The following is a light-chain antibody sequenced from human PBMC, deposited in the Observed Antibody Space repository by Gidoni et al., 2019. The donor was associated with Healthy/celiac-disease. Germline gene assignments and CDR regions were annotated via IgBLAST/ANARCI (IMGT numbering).Light chain of an antibody. J-gene: IGKJ2*02. CDR2: GAS. Sequence: EIVLTQSPGTLSLSPGERATLSCRASQSVSSSYLAWYQQKPGQAPRLLIYGASSRATGIPDRCSGSGSGTDFTLTISRLEPEDFAVYYCQQYGSSPLCTFGQXTKLEIK. CDR3: QQYGSSPLCT. CDR1: QSVSSSY. V-gene: IGKV3-20*01.